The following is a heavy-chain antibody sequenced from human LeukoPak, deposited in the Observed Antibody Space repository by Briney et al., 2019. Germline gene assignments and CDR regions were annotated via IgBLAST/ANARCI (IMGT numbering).Heavy chain of an antibody. CDR2: INPNSGGT. Sequence: ASVKVSCKASGYTFTGYYMHWVRQAPGQGLEWMGWINPNSGGTNYAQKFQGRVTMTRGTSISTAYMELSRLRSDDTAVYYCARQYSSSSRYFQHWGQGTLVTVSS. CDR3: ARQYSSSSRYFQH. CDR1: GYTFTGYY. D-gene: IGHD6-6*01. J-gene: IGHJ1*01. V-gene: IGHV1-2*02.